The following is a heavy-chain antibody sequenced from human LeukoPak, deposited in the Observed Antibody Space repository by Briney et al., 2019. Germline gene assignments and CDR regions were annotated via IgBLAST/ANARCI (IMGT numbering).Heavy chain of an antibody. CDR3: ARDPPLYYDSSGGYYFDY. V-gene: IGHV1-69*06. J-gene: IGHJ4*02. CDR2: IIPIFGTA. D-gene: IGHD3-22*01. Sequence: ASVKVSCKASGYTFTSYYMHWVRQAPGQGLEWMGGIIPIFGTANYAQKFQGRVTITADKSTSTAYMELSSLRSEDTAVYYCARDPPLYYDSSGGYYFDYWGQGTPGHRLL. CDR1: GYTFTSYY.